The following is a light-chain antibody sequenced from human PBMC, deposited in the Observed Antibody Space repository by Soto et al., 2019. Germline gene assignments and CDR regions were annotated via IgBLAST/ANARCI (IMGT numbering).Light chain of an antibody. CDR2: GAS. J-gene: IGKJ1*01. CDR3: QQYFNWPLTWT. Sequence: EMELTQSPATLSVSAGGTVTLSCRASQSIRTNVAWYQQIPGQAPRLLVYGASTRATGVPARFSGSGSGIEFTLTISSLQSEDSAFYYCQQYFNWPLTWTFGPGTKVQIK. CDR1: QSIRTN. V-gene: IGKV3-15*01.